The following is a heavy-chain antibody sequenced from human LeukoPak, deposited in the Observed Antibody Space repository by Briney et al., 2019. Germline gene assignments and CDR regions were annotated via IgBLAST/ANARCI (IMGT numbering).Heavy chain of an antibody. D-gene: IGHD2-2*02. CDR2: INHGGRT. J-gene: IGHJ5*02. CDR1: GGSFSGYY. CDR3: ARGLELGYCSGASCYIWFDP. Sequence: SETLSLTCVVSGGSFSGYYWSWIRQPPGKGLEWIGEINHGGRTNYSPSLKSRVTISVDTSKNQFSLNLSSVTAANTAVYYCARGLELGYCSGASCYIWFDPWGQGTLVTVSS. V-gene: IGHV4-34*01.